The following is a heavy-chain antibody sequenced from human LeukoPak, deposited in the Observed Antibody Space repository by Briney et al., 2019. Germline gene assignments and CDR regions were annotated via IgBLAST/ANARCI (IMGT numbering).Heavy chain of an antibody. CDR1: GGSFSTYY. D-gene: IGHD3-10*01. J-gene: IGHJ4*02. V-gene: IGHV4-34*01. CDR3: TRAKRIIMIRGVITRYFDY. CDR2: INHSGST. Sequence: PSETLSLTCGVYGGSFSTYYWSWIRQPPGKGLDWIGEINHSGSTNYNPSLKRRVTISVDTSKNQFSLKLSSVTAADTAVYYCTRAKRIIMIRGVITRYFDYWGQGTLVTVSS.